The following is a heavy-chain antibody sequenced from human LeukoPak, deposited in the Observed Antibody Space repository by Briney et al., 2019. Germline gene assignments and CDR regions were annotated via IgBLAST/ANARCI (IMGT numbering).Heavy chain of an antibody. V-gene: IGHV3-23*01. CDR2: ISGSSGRT. CDR1: GITFSTYA. J-gene: IGHJ4*02. D-gene: IGHD1-1*01. Sequence: PGGSLRLSCAASGITFSTYAMTGVRQAPGKGLEWVSGISGSSGRTYYADSVKGRFTISRDNSKNTLYLQMNSLRAEDTAVYYCAKGSFDSVLRPYYFDYWGQGTLVTVSS. CDR3: AKGSFDSVLRPYYFDY.